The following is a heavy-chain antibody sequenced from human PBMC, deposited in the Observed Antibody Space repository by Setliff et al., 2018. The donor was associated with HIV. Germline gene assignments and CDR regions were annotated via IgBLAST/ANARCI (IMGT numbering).Heavy chain of an antibody. J-gene: IGHJ5*02. CDR2: VSDSGTT. Sequence: ETLSLTCAVYGGSFSGYYWTWVRQPPGKGLEWIGEVSDSGTTNYNPSLKSRVTISIDTSKNQFSLKLNSVTAADTAVYYCASRVYYYDSNNFLREEGFDPWGQGTLVTVSS. V-gene: IGHV4-34*01. D-gene: IGHD3-22*01. CDR1: GGSFSGYY. CDR3: ASRVYYYDSNNFLREEGFDP.